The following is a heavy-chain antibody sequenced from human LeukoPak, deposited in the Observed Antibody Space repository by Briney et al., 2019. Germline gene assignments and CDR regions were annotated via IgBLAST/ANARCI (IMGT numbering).Heavy chain of an antibody. CDR1: GFTFSSYE. Sequence: GGSLRLSCAASGFTFSSYEMNWVRQAPGKGMEWVSYVSSSGSTIYYADSVKGRFTISRDNAKNSLYLQMHSLRAEDTAVYYCARERFGHFLDYWGQGTLVTVSS. CDR3: ARERFGHFLDY. V-gene: IGHV3-48*03. CDR2: VSSSGSTI. J-gene: IGHJ4*02. D-gene: IGHD3-10*01.